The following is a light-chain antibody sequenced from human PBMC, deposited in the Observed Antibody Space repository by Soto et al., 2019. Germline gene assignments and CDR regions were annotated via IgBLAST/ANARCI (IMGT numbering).Light chain of an antibody. V-gene: IGKV4-1*01. CDR3: QQSYATPFT. J-gene: IGKJ2*01. CDR1: QSVLYSSNNNNY. CDR2: WAS. Sequence: DIVMTQSPDSLAVPLGERATINCKSSQSVLYSSNNNNYLAWFQQKPGQPPKLLFYWASTRESGVPDRFSGRGAWTDFPLPISSLQAEDVAVYYCQQSYATPFTFGQGTKLEIK.